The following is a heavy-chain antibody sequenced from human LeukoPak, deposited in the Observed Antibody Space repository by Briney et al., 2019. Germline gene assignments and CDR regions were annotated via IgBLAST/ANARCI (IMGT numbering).Heavy chain of an antibody. CDR3: ARARVGDPTDY. D-gene: IGHD1-26*01. CDR1: GFPFSSYA. V-gene: IGHV3-74*01. J-gene: IGHJ4*02. CDR2: VHGDGNNI. Sequence: PGGSLRLSCAASGFPFSSYAMYWVRQAPGEGLVWVSRVHGDGNNIGYADFVEGRFTISRDNAKNTLYLEMSSLRREDTTVYYCARARVGDPTDYWGQGTLVTVSS.